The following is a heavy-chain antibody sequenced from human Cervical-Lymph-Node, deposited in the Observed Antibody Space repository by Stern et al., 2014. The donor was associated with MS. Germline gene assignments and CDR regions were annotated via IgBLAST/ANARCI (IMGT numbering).Heavy chain of an antibody. Sequence: QVQLQESGPGVAKPSQTLSLTCTVSGGSISTDGYYWTWIRQHPEKGLEWIGYIYYSRSTYYNPSLKSRVTMSLDTSKNQFSLNLSSETAADTAIYYCARDDRGSSWYRFDFWGQGTLVTVSS. CDR3: ARDDRGSSWYRFDF. CDR1: GGSISTDGYY. CDR2: IYYSRST. D-gene: IGHD6-13*01. J-gene: IGHJ4*02. V-gene: IGHV4-31*03.